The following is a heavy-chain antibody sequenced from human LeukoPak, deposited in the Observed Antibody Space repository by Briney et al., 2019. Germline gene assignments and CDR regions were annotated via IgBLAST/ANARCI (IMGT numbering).Heavy chain of an antibody. J-gene: IGHJ6*03. CDR1: GYTFTGYY. CDR3: ARRKAHPRYYYMDV. V-gene: IGHV1-8*02. Sequence: ASVKVSCKTSGYTFTGYYIHWVRQAPGQGLEWMGWINPNSGNTGYAQKFQGRVTMTRNTSISTAYMELSSLRSEDTAVYYCARRKAHPRYYYMDVWGKGTTVTISS. D-gene: IGHD6-6*01. CDR2: INPNSGNT.